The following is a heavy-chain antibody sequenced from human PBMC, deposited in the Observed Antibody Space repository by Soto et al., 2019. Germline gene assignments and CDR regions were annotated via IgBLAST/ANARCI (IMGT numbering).Heavy chain of an antibody. CDR3: AREKANWGFWSQRAFDI. V-gene: IGHV6-1*01. CDR1: GDSVSSNSAA. D-gene: IGHD7-27*01. CDR2: TYYRSKWYN. J-gene: IGHJ3*02. Sequence: KQSQTLSLTCAISGDSVSSNSAAWNWIRQSPSRGLEWLGRTYYRSKWYNDYAVSVKSRITINPDTSKNQFSLQLNSVTPEDTAVYYCAREKANWGFWSQRAFDIWGQGTMVTVSS.